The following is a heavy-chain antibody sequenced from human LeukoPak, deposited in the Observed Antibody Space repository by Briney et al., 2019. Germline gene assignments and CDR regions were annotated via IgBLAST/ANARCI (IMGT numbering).Heavy chain of an antibody. J-gene: IGHJ4*02. V-gene: IGHV3-21*01. CDR3: AREGYGY. CDR1: GFTFSSYT. Sequence: GGSLRLSCAASGFTFSSYTMNWVRQAPGKGLEWVSSSSSSSNYIHYAASVKGRITISRDNAKNSLYLQMNSLRGEDTAVYYCAREGYGYWGQGTLVTVSS. CDR2: SSSSSNYI. D-gene: IGHD5-12*01.